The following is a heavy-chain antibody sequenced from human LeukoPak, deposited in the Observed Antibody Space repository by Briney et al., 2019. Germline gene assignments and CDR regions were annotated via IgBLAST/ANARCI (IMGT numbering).Heavy chain of an antibody. CDR2: IIPIFGTA. J-gene: IGHJ4*02. CDR3: ARGPGIAAAGTGY. Sequence: GASVKVSCKASGGTFSSYAISWVRQALGQGLEWMGGIIPIFGTANYAQKFQGRVTITTDESTSTAYMELSSLRSEDTAVYYCARGPGIAAAGTGYWGQGTLVTVSS. CDR1: GGTFSSYA. V-gene: IGHV1-69*05. D-gene: IGHD6-13*01.